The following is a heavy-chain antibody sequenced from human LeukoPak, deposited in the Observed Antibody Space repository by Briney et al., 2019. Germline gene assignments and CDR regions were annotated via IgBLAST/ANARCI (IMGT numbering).Heavy chain of an antibody. V-gene: IGHV1-18*01. CDR1: GYTFTSYG. D-gene: IGHD6-13*01. CDR2: ISAYNGNT. Sequence: ASVKVSCKASGYTFTSYGISWVRQAPGQGLEWMGWISAYNGNTNYAQKLQGRVTMTTDTSTSTAYMELRSLRSDDTAVYYCARDARLLRGDYYSSSRLYYYYMDVWGKGTTVTVSS. J-gene: IGHJ6*03. CDR3: ARDARLLRGDYYSSSRLYYYYMDV.